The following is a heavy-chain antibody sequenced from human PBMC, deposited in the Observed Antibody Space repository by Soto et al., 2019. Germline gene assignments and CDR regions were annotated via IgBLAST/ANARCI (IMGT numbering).Heavy chain of an antibody. D-gene: IGHD3-22*01. CDR1: GFTFSSYA. Sequence: EVQLLESGGGLVQPGGSLRLSCAASGFTFSSYAMSWVRQAPGKGLEWVSAISGSGGSTYYADSVKGRFTIFRDNSKNTLYLQMNSLRAEDTAVYYCAKGGVVVIRGLDYWGQGTLVTVSS. CDR3: AKGGVVVIRGLDY. V-gene: IGHV3-23*01. CDR2: ISGSGGST. J-gene: IGHJ4*02.